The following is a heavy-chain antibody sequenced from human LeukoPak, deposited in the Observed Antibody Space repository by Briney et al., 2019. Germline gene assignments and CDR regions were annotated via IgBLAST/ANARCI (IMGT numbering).Heavy chain of an antibody. CDR2: INPNSGGT. D-gene: IGHD6-13*01. Sequence: GASVKVSCKASGYTFTGYYMHWVRQAPGQGLEWMGWINPNSGGTNYAQKFQGRVTMTRDRSISTAYMELSRLRSDDTAVYYCARDGLPYSSSWHDYWGQGTLVTVSS. J-gene: IGHJ4*02. CDR1: GYTFTGYY. V-gene: IGHV1-2*02. CDR3: ARDGLPYSSSWHDY.